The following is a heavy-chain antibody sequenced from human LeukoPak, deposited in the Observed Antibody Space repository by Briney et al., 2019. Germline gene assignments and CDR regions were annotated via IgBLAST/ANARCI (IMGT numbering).Heavy chain of an antibody. CDR1: GFTVSSNY. V-gene: IGHV3-66*02. Sequence: GGSLSLSCAASGFTVSSNYMSWVRQAPGKGLEWVSVIYSGGSTYYADSVKGRFTISRDNSKNTLYLQMNSLRAEDTAVYYCASIQLGYWGQGTLVTVSS. CDR2: IYSGGST. CDR3: ASIQLGY. D-gene: IGHD5-24*01. J-gene: IGHJ4*02.